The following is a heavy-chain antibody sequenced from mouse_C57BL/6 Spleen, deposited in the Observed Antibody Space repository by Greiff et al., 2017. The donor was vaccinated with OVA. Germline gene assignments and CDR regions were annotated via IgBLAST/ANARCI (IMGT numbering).Heavy chain of an antibody. CDR3: ARDYDGKWYFDV. CDR1: GYTFTSYW. V-gene: IGHV1-69*01. CDR2: IDPSDSYT. J-gene: IGHJ1*03. D-gene: IGHD2-4*01. Sequence: VQLQQPGAELVMPGASVKLSCKASGYTFTSYWMHWVKQRPGQGLEWIGEIDPSDSYTNYNQKFKGKSTLTVDKSSSTAYMQLSSLTSEDSAVYYCARDYDGKWYFDVWGTGTTVTVSS.